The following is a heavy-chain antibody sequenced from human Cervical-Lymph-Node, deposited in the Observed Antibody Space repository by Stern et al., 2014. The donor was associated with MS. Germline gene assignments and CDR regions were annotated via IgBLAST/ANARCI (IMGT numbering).Heavy chain of an antibody. Sequence: QVQLQESGAEVKKPGASVKVSCKASGYTFTSDYMHWVRRAPRQGLEWMGVINPSGGRTSYAQKFQGRVTMTRDTSTTTVHMELSSLRSEDTAVYYCARQNYYNGMDVWGQGTTVTVSS. CDR3: ARQNYYNGMDV. V-gene: IGHV1-46*01. CDR2: INPSGGRT. J-gene: IGHJ6*02. CDR1: GYTFTSDY.